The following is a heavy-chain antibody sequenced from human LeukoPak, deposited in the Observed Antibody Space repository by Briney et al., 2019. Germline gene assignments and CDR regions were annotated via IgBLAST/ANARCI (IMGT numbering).Heavy chain of an antibody. V-gene: IGHV3-30*02. J-gene: IGHJ4*02. D-gene: IGHD6-6*01. CDR2: IRYDGSNK. CDR1: GFTFSSYG. Sequence: GXSLRLSCAASGFTFSSYGMHWVRQAPGEGLEWVAFIRYDGSNKYYADSVKGRFTISRDNSKNTLYLQMNSLRAEDTAVYYCAKDRLGSSFSFDYWGQGTLVTVS. CDR3: AKDRLGSSFSFDY.